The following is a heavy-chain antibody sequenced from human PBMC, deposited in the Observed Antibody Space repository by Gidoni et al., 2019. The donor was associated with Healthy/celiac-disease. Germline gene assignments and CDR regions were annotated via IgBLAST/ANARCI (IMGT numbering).Heavy chain of an antibody. CDR3: AKLEGSGRGLFRPVFDY. D-gene: IGHD3-10*01. J-gene: IGHJ4*02. CDR2: ISGSGGST. CDR1: GFTFSSYA. V-gene: IGHV3-23*01. Sequence: EVQLLESGGGLVQPGGSLRLSCAASGFTFSSYAMSWVRQAPGKGLEGVSAISGSGGSTYYADSVKGRFTISRDNSKNTLYLQMNSLRAEDTAVYYCAKLEGSGRGLFRPVFDYWGQGTLVTVSS.